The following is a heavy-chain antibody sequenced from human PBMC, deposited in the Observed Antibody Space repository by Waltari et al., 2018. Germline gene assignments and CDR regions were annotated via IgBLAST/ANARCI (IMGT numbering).Heavy chain of an antibody. Sequence: EVQLVESGGGLVQPGGSLRLSCEASGFMFSNWMHWVRQAPGKGLVWISRINPDAHLITYADSVKGRFTVSRDYARNTLYLQMSSLRVEDTAVYYCARGMGDIWGQGTLVTVSS. J-gene: IGHJ4*02. CDR3: ARGMGDI. CDR1: GFMFSNW. V-gene: IGHV3-74*01. D-gene: IGHD3-16*01. CDR2: INPDAHLI.